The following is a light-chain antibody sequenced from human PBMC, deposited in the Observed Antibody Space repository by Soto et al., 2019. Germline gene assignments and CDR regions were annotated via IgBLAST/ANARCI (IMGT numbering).Light chain of an antibody. Sequence: QPVLTQPPSVSGAPGQRVTISCTGSSSNIGAGYDVHWYQQLPGTAPKLLIYDHNNRPSGVPDRFSGSKSDTSASLAITGLQAEDEADYYCQSYDSSLSGSVFGGGTKLTVL. CDR1: SSNIGAGYD. J-gene: IGLJ3*02. CDR2: DHN. V-gene: IGLV1-40*01. CDR3: QSYDSSLSGSV.